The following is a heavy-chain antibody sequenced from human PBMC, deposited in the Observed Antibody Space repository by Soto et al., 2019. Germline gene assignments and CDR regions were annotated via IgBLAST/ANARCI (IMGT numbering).Heavy chain of an antibody. CDR1: GYTFTSHD. Sequence: QVQLVQSGAEVKKSGASVKVSCKASGYTFTSHDINWVRQATGQGLEWMGWMNPNSGNTGYAQKFQGRVTMTRNTSMSTGYMELSSLRSEDTAVYYCARWDYGDYARFDYWGQGTLVTVSS. CDR3: ARWDYGDYARFDY. J-gene: IGHJ4*02. D-gene: IGHD4-17*01. V-gene: IGHV1-8*01. CDR2: MNPNSGNT.